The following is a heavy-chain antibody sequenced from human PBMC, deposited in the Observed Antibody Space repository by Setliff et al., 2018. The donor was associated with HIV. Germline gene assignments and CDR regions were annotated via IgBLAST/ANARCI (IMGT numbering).Heavy chain of an antibody. CDR2: ISHSGST. D-gene: IGHD3-10*01. CDR1: GGSIRTGDW. Sequence: SETLSLTCPVSGGSIRTGDWWSWVRQSPGKGLEWIGEISHSGSTNYNPSLRSRVTISVDTSSNQFSLKLSSVTAADTAVYYCARDYYDDSYYRPGIYYYYYMDVWGKGTTVTVSS. V-gene: IGHV4-4*02. J-gene: IGHJ6*03. CDR3: ARDYYDDSYYRPGIYYYYYMDV.